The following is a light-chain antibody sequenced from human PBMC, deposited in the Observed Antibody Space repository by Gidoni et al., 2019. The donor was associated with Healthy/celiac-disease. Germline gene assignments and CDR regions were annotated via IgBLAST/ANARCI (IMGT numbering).Light chain of an antibody. J-gene: IGKJ1*01. Sequence: QKPGQAPRLLIYGASTRATGIPARFSGSGSGREFTLTISSLQSEDFAVYYCQQYNNWPPWTFGQGTKVEIK. V-gene: IGKV3-15*01. CDR3: QQYNNWPPWT. CDR2: GAS.